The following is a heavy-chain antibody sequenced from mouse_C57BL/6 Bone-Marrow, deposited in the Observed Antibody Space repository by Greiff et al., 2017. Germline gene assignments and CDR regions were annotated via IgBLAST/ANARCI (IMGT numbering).Heavy chain of an antibody. V-gene: IGHV10-3*01. CDR3: VRDRDYYGSSYGYFDV. CDR1: GFTFNTYA. Sequence: EVKVEESGGGLVQPKGSLKLSCAASGFTFNTYAMHWVRQAPGKGLEWVARIRSKSSNYATYYADSVKDRFTISRDDSQSMLYLQMNNLKTEDTAMYYCVRDRDYYGSSYGYFDVWGTGTTVTVSS. J-gene: IGHJ1*03. CDR2: IRSKSSNYAT. D-gene: IGHD1-1*01.